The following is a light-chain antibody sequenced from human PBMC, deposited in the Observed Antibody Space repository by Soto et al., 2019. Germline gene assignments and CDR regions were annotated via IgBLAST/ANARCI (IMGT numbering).Light chain of an antibody. CDR3: QHYGTTRYS. Sequence: EIVLTQSPGALSVSPGERATLSCRASQTVRNNYLAWYQQKAGQAPRLLIYGASIRTTGTPDRFSGSGSGTDFILTISSLEPEDSAVYYCQHYGTTRYSFGQGTKLEIK. CDR1: QTVRNNY. CDR2: GAS. J-gene: IGKJ2*01. V-gene: IGKV3-20*01.